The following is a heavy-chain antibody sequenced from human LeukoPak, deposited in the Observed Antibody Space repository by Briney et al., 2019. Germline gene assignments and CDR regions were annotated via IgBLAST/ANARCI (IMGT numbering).Heavy chain of an antibody. CDR1: GLTFRTYA. V-gene: IGHV3-23*01. CDR2: ISDSGDYT. CDR3: AKDTSIGKYCTNGVCSPFDY. J-gene: IGHJ4*02. Sequence: GGSLRLSCAGSGLTFRTYAMSWVRQAPGQGLEWVSVISDSGDYTSYADSVRGRFTISRDNSRNTLYLQMISLRPEDTAVYYCAKDTSIGKYCTNGVCSPFDYWGQGTLVTVSS. D-gene: IGHD2-8*01.